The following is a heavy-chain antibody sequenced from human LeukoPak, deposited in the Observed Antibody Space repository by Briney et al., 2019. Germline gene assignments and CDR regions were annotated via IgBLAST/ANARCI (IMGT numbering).Heavy chain of an antibody. D-gene: IGHD6-19*01. CDR3: AKVEYSSGWYEYFQH. CDR1: GFTFSTCA. Sequence: GGSLRLSCTASGFTFSTCAMTWVRQAPGKGLEWVSGISGSGGNTYYADSVRGRFTISRDDSKNTLYLQMNSLRAEDTAVYYCAKVEYSSGWYEYFQHWGQGTLVTVSS. J-gene: IGHJ1*01. CDR2: ISGSGGNT. V-gene: IGHV3-23*01.